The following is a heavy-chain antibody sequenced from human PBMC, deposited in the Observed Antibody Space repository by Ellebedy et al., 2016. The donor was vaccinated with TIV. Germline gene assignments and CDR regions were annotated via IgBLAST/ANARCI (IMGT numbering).Heavy chain of an antibody. CDR2: IKTKTDGGTT. V-gene: IGHV3-15*01. CDR1: GFTFNKAW. D-gene: IGHD3-9*01. Sequence: GESLKISXEASGFTFNKAWMNWVRQAPGKGLEWVGRIKTKTDGGTTGYAAPVKGRFTISRDDSKNTLYLQMNSLKTEDTAVYYCTTSGYDSYYDLLTGYSIYYFDYWGQGTLVTVSS. J-gene: IGHJ4*02. CDR3: TTSGYDSYYDLLTGYSIYYFDY.